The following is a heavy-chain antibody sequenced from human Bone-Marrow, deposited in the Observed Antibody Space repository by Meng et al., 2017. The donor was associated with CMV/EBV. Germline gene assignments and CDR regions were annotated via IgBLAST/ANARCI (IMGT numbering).Heavy chain of an antibody. CDR1: GFTFSSYG. J-gene: IGHJ4*02. D-gene: IGHD6-19*01. V-gene: IGHV3-33*06. CDR3: AKGDSSGWGAPDY. CDR2: IWYDGSNK. Sequence: GGSLRLSCAASGFTFSSYGMHWVRQAPGKGLEWVAVIWYDGSNKYYADSVKGRFTISRDNSKNTLYLQMNSLRAEDTAVYYCAKGDSSGWGAPDYWGQGNLVNFAS.